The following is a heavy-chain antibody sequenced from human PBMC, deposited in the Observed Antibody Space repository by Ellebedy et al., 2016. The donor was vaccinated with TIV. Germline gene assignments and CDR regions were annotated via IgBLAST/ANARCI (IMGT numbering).Heavy chain of an antibody. J-gene: IGHJ4*02. V-gene: IGHV3-48*02. CDR2: ISSSGTPI. CDR1: GFTFSTYG. Sequence: GGSLRLSXAASGFTFSTYGMTWVRQAPGKGLQWVSCISSSGTPIYYADSVKGRFTISRDNAKNSLYLQLNSLRDEDTAVYYCTRASDFDYWGQGTLVTVSS. D-gene: IGHD1-26*01. CDR3: TRASDFDY.